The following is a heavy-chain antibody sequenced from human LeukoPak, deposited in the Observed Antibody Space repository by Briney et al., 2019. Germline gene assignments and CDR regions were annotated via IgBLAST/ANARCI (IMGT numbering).Heavy chain of an antibody. CDR2: IYTSGST. D-gene: IGHD2-15*01. CDR1: GGSISSYY. CDR3: ARTMEGYCSGGSCYQYSYYMDV. Sequence: SETLSLTCTVSGGSISSYYWSWIRQPAGKGLEWIGRIYTSGSTNYNPSLKSRVTISVDTSKNQFSLKLTSVTAADTAVYYCARTMEGYCSGGSCYQYSYYMDVWGKGTTVTVS. V-gene: IGHV4-4*07. J-gene: IGHJ6*03.